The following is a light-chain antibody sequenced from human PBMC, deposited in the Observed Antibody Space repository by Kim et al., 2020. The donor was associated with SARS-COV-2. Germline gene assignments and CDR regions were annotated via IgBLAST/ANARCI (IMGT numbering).Light chain of an antibody. Sequence: SQGDRASLSCRASHSVSSSYLAWYQQKPGQAPRLLIYGASSRATGIPDRFSGSGSRTDFTLTISRLEPEDVAVYYCQQYGSSPLTFGGGTKVEIK. J-gene: IGKJ4*01. CDR2: GAS. CDR1: HSVSSSY. CDR3: QQYGSSPLT. V-gene: IGKV3-20*01.